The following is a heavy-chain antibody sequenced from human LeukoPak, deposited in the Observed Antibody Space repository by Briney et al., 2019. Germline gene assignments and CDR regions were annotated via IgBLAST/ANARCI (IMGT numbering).Heavy chain of an antibody. J-gene: IGHJ6*03. Sequence: ASVKVSCKASGYTFTGYYMHWVRQAPGQGLEWMGWINPNSGGTNYAQKFQGRVTMTRDTSISTAYMELSRLRSDDTAVYYCARGPFTRGYYYMDVWGKGTTVTISS. CDR3: ARGPFTRGYYYMDV. D-gene: IGHD3-10*01. CDR1: GYTFTGYY. V-gene: IGHV1-2*02. CDR2: INPNSGGT.